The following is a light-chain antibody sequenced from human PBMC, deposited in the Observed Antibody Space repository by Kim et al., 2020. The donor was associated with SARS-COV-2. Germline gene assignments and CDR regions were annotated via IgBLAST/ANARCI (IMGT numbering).Light chain of an antibody. CDR2: DVS. Sequence: EIVLTQSPGTVSLSPGERVALSCRASPSIASNSLAWYQHKPGQAPRLLIYDVSKRATGIPDRFSGSGSGAVFTFTISRLEPEDFAVFYCQHYAISPLSFGPGTKVDIK. J-gene: IGKJ1*01. CDR1: PSIASNS. V-gene: IGKV3-20*01. CDR3: QHYAISPLS.